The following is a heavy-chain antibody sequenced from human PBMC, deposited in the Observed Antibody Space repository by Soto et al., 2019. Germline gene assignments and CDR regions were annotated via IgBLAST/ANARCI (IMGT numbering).Heavy chain of an antibody. V-gene: IGHV3-30-3*01. J-gene: IGHJ4*02. D-gene: IGHD1-7*01. CDR3: ARKAKSITGTHGRYFDY. CDR2: ISYDGSNK. CDR1: GFTFSSYA. Sequence: GGSLRLSCAASGFTFSSYAMHWVRQAPGKGLEWVAVISYDGSNKYYADSVKGRFTISRDNSKNTLYLQMNSLRAEDTAVYYCARKAKSITGTHGRYFDYWGQGTLVTVSS.